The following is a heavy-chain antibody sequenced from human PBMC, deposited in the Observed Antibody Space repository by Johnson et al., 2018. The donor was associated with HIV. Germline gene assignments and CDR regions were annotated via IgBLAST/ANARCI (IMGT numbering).Heavy chain of an antibody. V-gene: IGHV3-30*02. CDR2: IQNDGSNK. CDR3: ARDREEYSSGWAEGRAFDI. Sequence: QVQLVESGGGLVKPGESLRLSCAASGFTFSNYGMHWVRQAPGKGLEWVAFIQNDGSNKYYADSVKGRFTISRDNSKNTLYLQMNSLRAEDTAVYYCARDREEYSSGWAEGRAFDIWGQGTMVTVSS. D-gene: IGHD6-19*01. CDR1: GFTFSNYG. J-gene: IGHJ3*02.